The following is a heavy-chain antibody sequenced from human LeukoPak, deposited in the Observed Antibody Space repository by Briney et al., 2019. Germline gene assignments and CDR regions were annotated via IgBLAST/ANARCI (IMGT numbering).Heavy chain of an antibody. CDR3: AKGGPGAFDF. D-gene: IGHD2-15*01. V-gene: IGHV3-23*01. CDR2: ISGTRAAT. J-gene: IGHJ3*01. Sequence: GGSLRLSCAASGFSFSRTDMFWVRQAPGKGLEYVSSISGTRAATYYADPVRGRFTISRDNSKNTLFLQMNSLRAEDTALYYCAKGGPGAFDFWGQGTMVAVSS. CDR1: GFSFSRTD.